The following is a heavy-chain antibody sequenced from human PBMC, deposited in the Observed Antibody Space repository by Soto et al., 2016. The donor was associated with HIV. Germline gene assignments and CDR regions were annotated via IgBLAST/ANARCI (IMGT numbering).Heavy chain of an antibody. CDR1: GFTFSSYA. CDR2: ISDNGGTT. CDR3: AKMAAYYYGMDV. J-gene: IGHJ6*02. Sequence: EVQLLESGGGLVQPGGSLRLSCAASGFTFSSYAMSWVRQAPGKGLEWVSVISDNGGTTYYADSVKGRFTISRDNSKRTLYLQMNSLRVEDTAEYYCAKMAAYYYGMDVWGHGTTVTVSS. V-gene: IGHV3-23*01.